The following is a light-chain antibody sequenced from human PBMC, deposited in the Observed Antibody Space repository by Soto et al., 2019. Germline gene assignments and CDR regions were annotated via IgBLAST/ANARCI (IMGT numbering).Light chain of an antibody. Sequence: VLTQYTATLSVSPGERVSFYCRASQSVGTNLAWYQQKPGQAPRLLIYGASTRATGIPDRFSGSGSGTDFTLTISRLEPEDFAVYYCQQYDTSPRTFGQGTKVVIK. J-gene: IGKJ1*01. V-gene: IGKV3-20*01. CDR1: QSVGTN. CDR2: GAS. CDR3: QQYDTSPRT.